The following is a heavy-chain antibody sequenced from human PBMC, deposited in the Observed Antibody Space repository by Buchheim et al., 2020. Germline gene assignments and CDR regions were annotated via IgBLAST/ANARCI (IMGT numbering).Heavy chain of an antibody. CDR1: GYTFTGYY. CDR3: ARGSAARFLEWLSITRNYYYYGMDV. CDR2: INPNSGGT. V-gene: IGHV1-2*04. J-gene: IGHJ6*02. D-gene: IGHD3-3*01. Sequence: VQLVQSGAEVKKPGASVKVSCKASGYTFTGYYMHWVRQAPGQGLEWMGWINPNSGGTNYAQKFQGWVTMTRDTSISPAYMELSRLRSDDTAVYYCARGSAARFLEWLSITRNYYYYGMDVWGQGTT.